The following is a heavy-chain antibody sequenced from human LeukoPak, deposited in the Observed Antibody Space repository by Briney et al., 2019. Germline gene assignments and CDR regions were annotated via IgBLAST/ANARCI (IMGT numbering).Heavy chain of an antibody. V-gene: IGHV3-30*04. Sequence: GGSLRLSCAASGFTFSSYAMHWVRQAPGKGLEWVAVISYDGSNKYYADSVKGRFTISRDNSKNTLYLQMNSLRAEDTAVYYCARDTGGPGGYYDSSGYYSYQDYWGQGTLVTVSS. CDR1: GFTFSSYA. J-gene: IGHJ4*02. CDR3: ARDTGGPGGYYDSSGYYSYQDY. D-gene: IGHD3-22*01. CDR2: ISYDGSNK.